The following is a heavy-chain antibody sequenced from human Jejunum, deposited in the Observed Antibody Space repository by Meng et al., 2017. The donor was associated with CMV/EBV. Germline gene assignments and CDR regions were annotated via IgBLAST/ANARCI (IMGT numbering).Heavy chain of an antibody. D-gene: IGHD3-3*01. Sequence: GYYMHWVRPAPGQGLDWMGWINPNSGGTNYAQKFQGRVTMTRDTSISTAYMELNRLRSDDTAVYYCARDQGDFWSGYYGNNWFDPWGQGTLVTVSS. J-gene: IGHJ5*02. CDR2: INPNSGGT. V-gene: IGHV1-2*02. CDR1: GYY. CDR3: ARDQGDFWSGYYGNNWFDP.